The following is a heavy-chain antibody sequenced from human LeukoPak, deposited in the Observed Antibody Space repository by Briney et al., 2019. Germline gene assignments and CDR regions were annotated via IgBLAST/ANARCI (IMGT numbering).Heavy chain of an antibody. V-gene: IGHV1-69*05. J-gene: IGHJ4*02. D-gene: IGHD6-19*01. CDR1: GGTFSSYA. Sequence: SVKVSCKASGGTFSSYAISWVGQAPGQGLEWMGGIIPIFGTANYAQKFQGRVTITTDESTSTAYMELSSLRSEDTAVYYCASESTVAGNFDYWGQGTLVTVSS. CDR3: ASESTVAGNFDY. CDR2: IIPIFGTA.